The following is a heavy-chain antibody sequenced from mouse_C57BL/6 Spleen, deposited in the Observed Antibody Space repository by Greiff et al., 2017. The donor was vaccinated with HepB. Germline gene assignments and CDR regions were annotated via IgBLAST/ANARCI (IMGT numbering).Heavy chain of an antibody. CDR2: INYDGSST. CDR1: GFTFSDYY. V-gene: IGHV5-16*01. CDR3: ARVGDYDVRGFDY. Sequence: LVESEGGLVQPGSSMKLSCTASGFTFSDYYMAWVRQVPEKGLEWVANINYDGSSTYYLDSLKSRFIISRDNAKNILYLQMSSLKSEDTATYYCARVGDYDVRGFDYWGQGTTLTVSS. D-gene: IGHD2-4*01. J-gene: IGHJ2*01.